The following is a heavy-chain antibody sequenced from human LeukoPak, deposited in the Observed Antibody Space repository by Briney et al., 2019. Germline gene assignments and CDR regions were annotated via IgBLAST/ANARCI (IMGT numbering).Heavy chain of an antibody. CDR1: GFTFSSYS. D-gene: IGHD6-6*01. Sequence: PGGSLRLSCAASGFTFSSYSMNWVRQAPGKELEWVSYISSSSSTIYYADSVKGRFTISRDNAKNSLYLQMNSLRAEDTAVYYCARPTREPYSSSSKYYYYYYYMGVWGKGTTVTVSS. CDR3: ARPTREPYSSSSKYYYYYYYMGV. CDR2: ISSSSSTI. V-gene: IGHV3-48*04. J-gene: IGHJ6*03.